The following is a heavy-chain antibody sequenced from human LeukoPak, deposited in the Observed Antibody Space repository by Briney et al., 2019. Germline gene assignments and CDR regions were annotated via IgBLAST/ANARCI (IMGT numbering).Heavy chain of an antibody. CDR3: ARVRFQGDV. D-gene: IGHD3-10*01. CDR1: GFTFSSYE. CDR2: ISSSGSTI. Sequence: PGGSLRPSCAASGFTFSSYEMNWVRQAPGKGLEWVSYISSSGSTIYYADSVKGRFTISRDNAKNSLYLQMNSLRAEDTAVYYCARVRFQGDVWGKGTTVTVSS. V-gene: IGHV3-48*03. J-gene: IGHJ6*04.